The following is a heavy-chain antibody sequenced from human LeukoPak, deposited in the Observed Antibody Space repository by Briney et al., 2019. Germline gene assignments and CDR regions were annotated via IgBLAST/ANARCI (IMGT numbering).Heavy chain of an antibody. V-gene: IGHV1-2*02. CDR2: INPNSGGT. D-gene: IGHD3-10*01. J-gene: IGHJ4*02. Sequence: GAAVKVSCKASGYTFTGYYMHWVRQAPGQGLEWMGWINPNSGGTNYAQKFQGRVTMTRDTSISTAYMELSRLRSDDTAVYYCARSYYGSGSLTDYWGQGTLVTVSS. CDR3: ARSYYGSGSLTDY. CDR1: GYTFTGYY.